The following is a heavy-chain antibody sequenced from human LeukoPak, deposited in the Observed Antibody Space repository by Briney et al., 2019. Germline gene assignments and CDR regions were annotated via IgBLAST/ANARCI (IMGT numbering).Heavy chain of an antibody. J-gene: IGHJ4*02. D-gene: IGHD5-24*01. Sequence: PGGSLRLSCAASGFTFSVYYMNWVRQAPGKGLEWVSSISGSGASTYYADFVKGRFTISRDNSKNTLCLQMNSLRAEDTAVYYCANEGDQGRWLQSQGGSYWGQGTLVTVSS. V-gene: IGHV3-23*01. CDR3: ANEGDQGRWLQSQGGSY. CDR1: GFTFSVYY. CDR2: ISGSGAST.